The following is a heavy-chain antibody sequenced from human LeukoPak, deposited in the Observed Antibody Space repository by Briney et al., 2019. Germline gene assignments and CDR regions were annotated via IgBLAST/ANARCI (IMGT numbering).Heavy chain of an antibody. CDR2: IRSKANSYAT. CDR1: GFTFSRHG. V-gene: IGHV3-73*01. CDR3: TLYGDNGLMFDY. Sequence: PGRSLRLSCAPSGFTFSRHGMHWVRQASGKGLEWVGRIRSKANSYATAYAASVKGRFTVSRDDSKNTAYLQMNSLKIEDTAVYYCTLYGDNGLMFDYWGQGTLVTVSS. J-gene: IGHJ4*02. D-gene: IGHD2-21*02.